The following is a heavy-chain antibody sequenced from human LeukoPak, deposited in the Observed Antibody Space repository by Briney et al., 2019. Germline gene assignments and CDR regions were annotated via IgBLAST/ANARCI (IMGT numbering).Heavy chain of an antibody. V-gene: IGHV3-30*04. D-gene: IGHD6-13*01. CDR1: GFTFSSHA. Sequence: PGGSLRLSCGASGFTFSSHAMHWVRQAPGKGLEWVAVISYDGRNEYNADSVKGRFTISRDNSKNTLYLQMNSLGSEDTAVYYCARDRTAGILRWFDSWGQGTLVTVSS. J-gene: IGHJ5*01. CDR2: ISYDGRNE. CDR3: ARDRTAGILRWFDS.